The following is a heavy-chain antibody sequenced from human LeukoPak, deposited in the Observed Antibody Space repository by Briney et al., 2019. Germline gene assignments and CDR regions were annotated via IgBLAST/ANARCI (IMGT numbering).Heavy chain of an antibody. CDR1: GFTFSSYA. Sequence: GGSLRPSCAASGFTFSSYAMSWVRQAPGKGLEWVSAISGSGGSTYYADSVKGRFTISRDNSKNTLYLQMNSLRAEDTAVYYCAKFVRFLEWSPPYGRDGYYMDVWGKGTTVTVSS. D-gene: IGHD3-3*01. CDR3: AKFVRFLEWSPPYGRDGYYMDV. J-gene: IGHJ6*03. V-gene: IGHV3-23*01. CDR2: ISGSGGST.